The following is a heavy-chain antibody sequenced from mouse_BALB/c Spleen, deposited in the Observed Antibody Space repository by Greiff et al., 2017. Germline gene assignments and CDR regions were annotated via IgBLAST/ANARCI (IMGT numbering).Heavy chain of an antibody. D-gene: IGHD1-2*01. CDR3: AKHHYYGYDWYFDV. CDR2: IWGGGST. Sequence: VQLQQSGPGLVAPSQSLSITCTVSGFSLTDYGVSWIRQPPGKGLEWLGVIWGGGSTYYNSALKSRLSISKDNSKSQVFLKMNSLQTDDTAMYYCAKHHYYGYDWYFDVWGAGTTVTVSS. V-gene: IGHV2-6-5*01. J-gene: IGHJ1*01. CDR1: GFSLTDYG.